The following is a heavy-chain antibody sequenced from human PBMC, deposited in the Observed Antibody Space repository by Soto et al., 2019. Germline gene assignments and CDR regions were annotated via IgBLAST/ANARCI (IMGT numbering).Heavy chain of an antibody. CDR1: GFTFSSYA. Sequence: GGSLRLSCAASGFTFSSYAMSWVRQAPGKGLEWVSAISGSGGSTYYADSMKGRFTISRDNSKNTLYLQMNSLRAEDTAVYYCAKYCGGDCYSGTAFDIWGQGTMVTVS. J-gene: IGHJ3*02. CDR2: ISGSGGST. CDR3: AKYCGGDCYSGTAFDI. V-gene: IGHV3-23*01. D-gene: IGHD2-21*02.